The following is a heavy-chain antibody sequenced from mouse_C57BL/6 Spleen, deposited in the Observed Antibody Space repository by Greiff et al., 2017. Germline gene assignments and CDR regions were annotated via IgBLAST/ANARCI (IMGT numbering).Heavy chain of an antibody. CDR3: AGGPQAYYYAMDY. CDR2: IDPSDSYT. Sequence: QVQLQQPGAELVMPGASVKLSCKASGYTFTSYWMHWVKQRPGQGLEWIGEIDPSDSYTNYNQKFKDKSTLTVDKSSSTAYMQLSSLTSEDSAVYYGAGGPQAYYYAMDYWGQGTSVTVSS. V-gene: IGHV1-69*01. D-gene: IGHD3-2*02. CDR1: GYTFTSYW. J-gene: IGHJ4*01.